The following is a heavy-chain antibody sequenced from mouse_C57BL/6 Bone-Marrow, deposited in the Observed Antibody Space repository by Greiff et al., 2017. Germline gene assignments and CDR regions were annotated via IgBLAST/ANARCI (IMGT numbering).Heavy chain of an antibody. V-gene: IGHV1-53*01. Sequence: QVQLKQPGTELVKPGASVKLSCKASGYTFTSYWMHWVKQRPGQGLEWIGYINPSNGGTNSNEKFKSKATLTVDKSSSTAYMQLDILTSEDTAVYYCARSEDYSKGYYAMDYWGQGTSVTVSS. D-gene: IGHD2-5*01. CDR3: ARSEDYSKGYYAMDY. CDR1: GYTFTSYW. J-gene: IGHJ4*01. CDR2: INPSNGGT.